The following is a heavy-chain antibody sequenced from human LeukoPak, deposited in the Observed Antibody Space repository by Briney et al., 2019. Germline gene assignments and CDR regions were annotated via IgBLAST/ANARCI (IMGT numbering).Heavy chain of an antibody. CDR2: IYYSWGM. D-gene: IGHD3-10*01. Sequence: SQTLSLTCAVSGSSITSDFFWGWIRQPPGKGLEWIATIYYSWGMYFNPSLKSRVTISLDASKNPFSLKMTSLTAADTAIYYCARNVTAGFFDFWGQGILVTVSS. CDR1: GSSITSDFF. CDR3: ARNVTAGFFDF. V-gene: IGHV4-38-2*01. J-gene: IGHJ4*02.